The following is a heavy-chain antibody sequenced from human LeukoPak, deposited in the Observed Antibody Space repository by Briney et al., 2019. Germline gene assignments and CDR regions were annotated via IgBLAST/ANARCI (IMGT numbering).Heavy chain of an antibody. CDR1: GFTFTSYG. D-gene: IGHD5-24*01. J-gene: IGHJ3*02. CDR2: IITYNGNT. Sequence: ASVKVSCKASGFTFTSYGISWVRQAPGQGLEWLGWIITYNGNTNYAQKLQGRVTMTTDTSTNTAYMELRSLRSDDTAVYYCARGRDGYNPHDAFNIWGQGTMVSVSS. V-gene: IGHV1-18*01. CDR3: ARGRDGYNPHDAFNI.